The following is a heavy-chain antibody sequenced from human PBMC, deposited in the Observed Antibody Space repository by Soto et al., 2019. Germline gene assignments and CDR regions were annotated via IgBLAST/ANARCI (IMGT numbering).Heavy chain of an antibody. Sequence: EEQLVESGGGLVQPGGSLRLSCAASGFSIRDYWMTWVRQASGKGLDWVANIKQDGSEKFYVDSLKGRFTNSRDNAKNSVYLLMNSLRADDTAVYYCARGKDGRRAGTYYFDMDVWGKGTTVTLSS. J-gene: IGHJ6*03. V-gene: IGHV3-7*01. CDR2: IKQDGSEK. CDR1: GFSIRDYW. CDR3: ARGKDGRRAGTYYFDMDV. D-gene: IGHD1-1*01.